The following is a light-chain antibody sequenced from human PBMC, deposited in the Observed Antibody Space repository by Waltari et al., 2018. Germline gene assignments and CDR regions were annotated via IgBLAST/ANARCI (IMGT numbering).Light chain of an antibody. V-gene: IGLV3-21*01. J-gene: IGLJ1*01. CDR3: QVWDANTDPGV. CDR1: NIESKS. Sequence: SYVLTQPPSVSVAPGETARLTCGGNNIESKSVHWYRQRPGQAPVLVISYDSDRSSGIPDRLSGSNSGNPATLTISRVEAGDEADYYCQVWDANTDPGVFGTGTEVTVL. CDR2: YDS.